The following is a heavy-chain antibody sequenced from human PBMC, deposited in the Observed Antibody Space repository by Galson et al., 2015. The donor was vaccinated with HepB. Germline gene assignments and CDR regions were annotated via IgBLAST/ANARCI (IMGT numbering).Heavy chain of an antibody. V-gene: IGHV7-4-1*02. CDR1: GYTFTSYA. D-gene: IGHD6-19*01. Sequence: SVKVSCKASGYTFTSYAMNWVRQAPGQGLEWMGWINTNTGNPTYAQGFTGRFVFSLDTSVSTAYLQISSLKAEDTAVYYCARGGSSGWSPPFDYWGQGTLVTVSS. CDR2: INTNTGNP. CDR3: ARGGSSGWSPPFDY. J-gene: IGHJ4*02.